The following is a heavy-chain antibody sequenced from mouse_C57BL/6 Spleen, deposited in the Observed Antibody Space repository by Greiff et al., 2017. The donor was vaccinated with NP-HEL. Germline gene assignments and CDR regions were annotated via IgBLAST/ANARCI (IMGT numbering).Heavy chain of an antibody. V-gene: IGHV1-39*01. CDR2: INPNYGTT. Sequence: VQLKESGPELVKPGASVKISCTASGYSFTDYNMNWVKQSHGKSLEWIGVINPNYGTTSYNQKFKGKATLTVDQSSSTAYMQLNSLTSEDSAVYYCAREGRGSRRDYYFDYWGQGTTLTVSS. J-gene: IGHJ2*01. D-gene: IGHD1-1*01. CDR3: AREGRGSRRDYYFDY. CDR1: GYSFTDYN.